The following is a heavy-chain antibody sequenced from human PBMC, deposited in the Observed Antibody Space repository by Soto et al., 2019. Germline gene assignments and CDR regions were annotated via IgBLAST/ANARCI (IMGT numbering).Heavy chain of an antibody. CDR1: TFTFRTYA. Sequence: EVQLLESGGGLVQPGESLRISCAASTFTFRTYAMTWVRQAPGKGLEWVSPISVGGDASYHTDSVNGRFTISRDSSKNTVYLQMNSLRPEDTAIYYCSRDPNGDYVGAFDDWGQGTMVTVSS. D-gene: IGHD2-8*01. CDR3: SRDPNGDYVGAFDD. CDR2: ISVGGDAS. V-gene: IGHV3-23*01. J-gene: IGHJ3*01.